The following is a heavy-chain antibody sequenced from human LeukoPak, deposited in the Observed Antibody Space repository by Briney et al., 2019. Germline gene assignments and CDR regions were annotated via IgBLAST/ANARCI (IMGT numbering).Heavy chain of an antibody. CDR3: ARAYSSSWYFNWFDP. Sequence: SKTLSLTCSVSGCSISSGYFWGWIRQPPGKGLEWIGTIYNSGSTYYNASLESRVTISVDTSKNQFSLKLSSVTAADTAVYYCARAYSSSWYFNWFDPWGQGTLVTVSS. CDR2: IYNSGST. D-gene: IGHD6-13*01. CDR1: GCSISSGYF. J-gene: IGHJ5*02. V-gene: IGHV4-38-2*02.